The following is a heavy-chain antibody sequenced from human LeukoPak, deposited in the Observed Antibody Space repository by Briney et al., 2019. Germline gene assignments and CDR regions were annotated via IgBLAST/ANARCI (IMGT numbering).Heavy chain of an antibody. Sequence: SETLSLTCTVSGGSISGYYWIGIRQPPGKGLEWIGYMSSSGSTNYNPSLKSRVTISVDTSKNQFSLKLTSVTAADTALYYCARGRFGELIFDYWGQGALVTVSS. V-gene: IGHV4-59*01. CDR3: ARGRFGELIFDY. D-gene: IGHD3-10*01. J-gene: IGHJ4*02. CDR2: MSSSGST. CDR1: GGSISGYY.